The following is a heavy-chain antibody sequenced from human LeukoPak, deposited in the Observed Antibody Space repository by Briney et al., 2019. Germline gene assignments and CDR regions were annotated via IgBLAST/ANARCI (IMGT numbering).Heavy chain of an antibody. CDR2: INPSGGST. CDR1: GYTFTSYY. J-gene: IGHJ4*02. V-gene: IGHV1-46*01. CDR3: ARDGAYYYGSGSYQEYYFDY. Sequence: ASVKVSCKASGYTFTSYYMHWVRQAPGQGLEWMGIINPSGGSTSYAQKFQGRVTMTRDTSTSTVYMELSSLRSEDTAVYYCARDGAYYYGSGSYQEYYFDYWGQGTLVTVSS. D-gene: IGHD3-10*01.